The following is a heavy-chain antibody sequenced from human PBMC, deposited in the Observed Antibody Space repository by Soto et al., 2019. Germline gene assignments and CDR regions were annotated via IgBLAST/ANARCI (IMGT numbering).Heavy chain of an antibody. V-gene: IGHV3-48*01. J-gene: IGHJ3*02. D-gene: IGHD2-2*01. CDR1: GFIFSGYT. CDR3: VRDTYHSFDI. CDR2: ITTSGSDV. Sequence: PGGSLRLSCAASGFIFSGYTMNWVRQAPGEGLEWVSFITTSGSDVYYADSVKGRFTVSRDNAKNSLYLQMNSLRAEDTALYYCVRDTYHSFDIWGQGTMVTVSS.